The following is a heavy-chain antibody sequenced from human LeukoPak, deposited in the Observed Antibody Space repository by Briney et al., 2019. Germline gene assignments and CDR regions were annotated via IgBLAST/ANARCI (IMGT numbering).Heavy chain of an antibody. J-gene: IGHJ4*02. CDR1: GYRFSTYW. V-gene: IGHV5-51*01. Sequence: GESLKISCNGSGYRFSTYWIAWVRQMPGKGLEWMGIIYPGDSDIRCSPSFQGQFTISADKSISTAYLQWSSLKASDTAIYYCAGAAAGTAIDSWGQGTLVTVSS. CDR3: AGAAAGTAIDS. D-gene: IGHD6-13*01. CDR2: IYPGDSDI.